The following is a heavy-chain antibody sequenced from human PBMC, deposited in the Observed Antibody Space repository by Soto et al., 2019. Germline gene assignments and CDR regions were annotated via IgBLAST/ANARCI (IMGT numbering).Heavy chain of an antibody. CDR3: ATITRAYYMDV. CDR1: GGSINNSRYK. V-gene: IGHV4-39*01. Sequence: QLQLQESGPGLVKPSETLSLTSNVSGGSINNSRYKWCWFRQPPGKGLLWIGSIYYSGSSYYNPSLKGRVTLPVDTSENKFSLSLISVTAADTAVYYCATITRAYYMDVWGKGTKVTV. D-gene: IGHD3-10*01. CDR2: IYYSGSS. J-gene: IGHJ6*03.